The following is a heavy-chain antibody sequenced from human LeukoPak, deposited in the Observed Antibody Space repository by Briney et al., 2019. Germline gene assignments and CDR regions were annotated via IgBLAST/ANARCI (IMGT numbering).Heavy chain of an antibody. V-gene: IGHV3-21*01. D-gene: IGHD6-13*01. J-gene: IGHJ4*02. CDR3: ARSWGIAAAGDSGFDY. CDR2: ISSNSRYT. Sequence: GGSLRLSCAASGFTFSSYSMNWVRQAPGKGLEWVSSISSNSRYTYYADSVKGRFTISRDNAKNTLYLQMNSLRAEDTAVYYCARSWGIAAAGDSGFDYWGQGTLVTVSS. CDR1: GFTFSSYS.